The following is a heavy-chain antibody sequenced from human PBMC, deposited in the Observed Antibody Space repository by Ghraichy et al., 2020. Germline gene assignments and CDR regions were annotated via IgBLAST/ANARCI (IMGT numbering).Heavy chain of an antibody. V-gene: IGHV4-34*01. CDR3: ARAGGYSYGYSYYYYGMDV. Sequence: SQTLSLTCAVYGGSFSGYYWSWIRQPPGKGLEWIGEINHSGSTNYNPSLKSRVTISVDTSKNQFSLKLSSVTAADTAVYYCARAGGYSYGYSYYYYGMDVWGQGTTVTVSS. D-gene: IGHD5-18*01. J-gene: IGHJ6*02. CDR2: INHSGST. CDR1: GGSFSGYY.